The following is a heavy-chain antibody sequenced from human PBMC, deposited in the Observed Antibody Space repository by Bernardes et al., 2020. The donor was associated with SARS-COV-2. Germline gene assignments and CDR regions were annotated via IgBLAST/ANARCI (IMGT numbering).Heavy chain of an antibody. D-gene: IGHD3-22*01. CDR1: GDSVSSSSYF. V-gene: IGHV4-39*01. CDR2: IYYGGIT. CDR3: ASTPVTMILVVITYYYFDL. Sequence: SETLSLTCTVSGDSVSSSSYFWGWIRQPPGKGLEWIGSIYYGGITYYNPSLKSRATISVDTSKNQFSLQLTSVTAADTAMYYCASTPVTMILVVITYYYFDLWDRGTLVTVSS. J-gene: IGHJ2*01.